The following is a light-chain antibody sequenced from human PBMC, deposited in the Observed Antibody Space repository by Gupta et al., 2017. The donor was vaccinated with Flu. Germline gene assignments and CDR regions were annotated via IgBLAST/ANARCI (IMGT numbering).Light chain of an antibody. V-gene: IGLV1-44*01. CDR2: GNS. CDR1: SSNIGSNA. J-gene: IGLJ1*01. Sequence: QSVLAQPPSASGTPGQRVTISCSGSSSNIGSNAVNWYQQVPSAAPKLLIYGNSQRPSGVPARFSGSKSGTSASLAITGLQSDDEADYYCAAWDDSRHGHYVFGTGTRVTVL. CDR3: AAWDDSRHGHYV.